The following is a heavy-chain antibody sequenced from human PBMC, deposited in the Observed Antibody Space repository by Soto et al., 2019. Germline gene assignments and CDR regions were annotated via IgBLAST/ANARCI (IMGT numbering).Heavy chain of an antibody. CDR2: IYYSGST. CDR1: GGPISSGNDY. Sequence: SETLYLTCTVSGGPISSGNDYWGWIRQPPGKGLEWIGSIYYSGSTYYNPSLKSRVTISVDTSKNQFSLKLSSVTAADTAVYFCAGIQSKRLSGLEPWGQGTLVTVSS. V-gene: IGHV4-39*07. J-gene: IGHJ5*02. CDR3: AGIQSKRLSGLEP. D-gene: IGHD5-18*01.